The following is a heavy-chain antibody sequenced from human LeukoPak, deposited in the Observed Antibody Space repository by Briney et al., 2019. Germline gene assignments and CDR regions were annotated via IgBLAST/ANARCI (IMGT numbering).Heavy chain of an antibody. V-gene: IGHV3-30*18. CDR3: AKVGDYGDYALDY. D-gene: IGHD4-17*01. J-gene: IGHJ4*02. CDR1: GFTFSSYG. Sequence: GGSLRLSCAASGFTFSSYGMHWVRQAPGKGLEWVAVISSDGSYKYYADSVKGRFTISRDNSKNTPYLQMNSLRAEDTAVYYCAKVGDYGDYALDYWGQGTLVTVS. CDR2: ISSDGSYK.